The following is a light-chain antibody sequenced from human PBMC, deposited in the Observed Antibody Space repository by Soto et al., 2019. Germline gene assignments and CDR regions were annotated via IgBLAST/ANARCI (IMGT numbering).Light chain of an antibody. J-gene: IGKJ3*01. CDR2: EAS. CDR3: QKYNSAPFT. CDR1: QGISNY. Sequence: DIQMTQSPSSLSASVGDRVTITCRASQGISNYLAWYQQKPGKLPKLLIYEASTFQSGVPSRFSGSGFGTDFTHTSSSLHPEAVAAYYCQKYNSAPFTFGPGTNVDIK. V-gene: IGKV1-27*01.